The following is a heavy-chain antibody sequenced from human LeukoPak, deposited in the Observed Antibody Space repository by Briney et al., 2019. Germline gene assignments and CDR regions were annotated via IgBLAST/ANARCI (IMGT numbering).Heavy chain of an antibody. CDR3: AKYSSREPFQH. D-gene: IGHD6-13*01. V-gene: IGHV1-46*03. Sequence: SVKVSCKASGYTFTSYYMHWVRQAPGQGLEWMGIINPSGGSTSYAQKFQGRVTMTRDTSTSTVYMELSSLRSEDTAVYYCAKYSSREPFQHWGQGTLVTVSS. CDR2: INPSGGST. CDR1: GYTFTSYY. J-gene: IGHJ1*01.